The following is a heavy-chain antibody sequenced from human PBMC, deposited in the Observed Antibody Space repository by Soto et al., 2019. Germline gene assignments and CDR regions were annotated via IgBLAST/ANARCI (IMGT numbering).Heavy chain of an antibody. J-gene: IGHJ4*02. V-gene: IGHV3-30*04. Sequence: QVQLVESGGGLVQPGRSLRLSCAASGFTFSNHGIHWVRQAPGKGLEWVTFILYDGRKTYYAESVKGRFTISRDNSQNTVYLQMNSLKPEDMAVYFCARDWATGGTSLGIDDWGQGTLVTVSS. CDR2: ILYDGRKT. CDR1: GFTFSNHG. CDR3: ARDWATGGTSLGIDD. D-gene: IGHD2-8*02.